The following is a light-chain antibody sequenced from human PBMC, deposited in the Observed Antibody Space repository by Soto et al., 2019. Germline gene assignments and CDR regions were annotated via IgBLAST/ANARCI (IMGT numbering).Light chain of an antibody. Sequence: DIQRNQSPSTLSASVGDRVTTTSRASQTITTWMAWYQQKPLKAPKLLVYDASTLQSGVATRFSGSGSGTEFTLIISGLQPEDSATYYCQQYTKTNNTWMFGQGTK. CDR1: QTITTW. J-gene: IGKJ2*01. CDR2: DAS. CDR3: QQYTKTNNTWM. V-gene: IGKV1-5*01.